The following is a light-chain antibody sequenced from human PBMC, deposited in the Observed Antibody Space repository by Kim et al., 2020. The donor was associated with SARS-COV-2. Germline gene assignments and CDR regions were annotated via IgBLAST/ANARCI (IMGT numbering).Light chain of an antibody. Sequence: PGKTARFTCGGNNIGSKSVHWYQQKPGQAPVLVIYYVSDRPSGIPERFSGSNSGNTATLTISRVEAGDEADYYCQVWDSSSDHRVFGGGTQLTVL. CDR1: NIGSKS. CDR3: QVWDSSSDHRV. J-gene: IGLJ3*02. CDR2: YVS. V-gene: IGLV3-21*04.